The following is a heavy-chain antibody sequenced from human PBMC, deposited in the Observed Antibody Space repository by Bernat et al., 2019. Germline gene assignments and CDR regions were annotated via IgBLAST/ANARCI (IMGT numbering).Heavy chain of an antibody. V-gene: IGHV3-74*02. CDR1: GFTFSSYW. CDR3: ARVGYDYVWGSYRYVYYFDY. Sequence: EVQLLESGGGLVQPGGSLRLSCAASGFTFSSYWMHWVRQAPGKGLVWVSRINSDGSSTSYADSVKGRFTISRDNAKNTLYLQMNSLRAEDTAVYYCARVGYDYVWGSYRYVYYFDYWGQGTLVTVSS. J-gene: IGHJ4*02. CDR2: INSDGSST. D-gene: IGHD3-16*02.